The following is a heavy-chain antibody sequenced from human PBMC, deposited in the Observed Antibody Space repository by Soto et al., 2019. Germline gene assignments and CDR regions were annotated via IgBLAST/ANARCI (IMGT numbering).Heavy chain of an antibody. Sequence: QVQLQQWGAGLLKPSETLSLTCAVYGGSFSGYYWSWIRQPPGKGLEWIGEINHSGSTNYNPSLKSRVTISVDTSKNQCSLKLSSVTAADTAVYYCARGSKYYYDSSGQIGYWGQGTLVTVSS. CDR2: INHSGST. CDR1: GGSFSGYY. CDR3: ARGSKYYYDSSGQIGY. D-gene: IGHD3-22*01. J-gene: IGHJ4*02. V-gene: IGHV4-34*01.